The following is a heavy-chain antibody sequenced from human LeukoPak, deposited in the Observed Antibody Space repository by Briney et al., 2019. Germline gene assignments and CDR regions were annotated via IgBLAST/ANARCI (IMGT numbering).Heavy chain of an antibody. V-gene: IGHV3-7*01. D-gene: IGHD3-9*01. J-gene: IGHJ3*02. CDR1: GFTFSSHW. CDR3: ARGHDTTDAFDI. Sequence: GGSLRLSCAASGFTFSSHWMSWVRQAPGKGLEWVANIHQDGSEEHYEDSVKGRFTISRDNAKNSLYLQMNSLRAEDTAVYYCARGHDTTDAFDIWGQGTMVTVSS. CDR2: IHQDGSEE.